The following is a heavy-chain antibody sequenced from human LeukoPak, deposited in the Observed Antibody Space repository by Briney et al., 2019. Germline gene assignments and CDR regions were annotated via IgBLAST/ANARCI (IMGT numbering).Heavy chain of an antibody. Sequence: SETLSLTCTASGGSISTYYWSWIRQPPGKGLEWIGYIFYSGSTNYNPSLKSRVTISVDTSKNQFSLKLSSVTAADTAVYYCARVGEQLALYYMDVWGKGTTVTASS. CDR2: IFYSGST. CDR3: ARVGEQLALYYMDV. CDR1: GGSISTYY. D-gene: IGHD6-13*01. V-gene: IGHV4-59*01. J-gene: IGHJ6*03.